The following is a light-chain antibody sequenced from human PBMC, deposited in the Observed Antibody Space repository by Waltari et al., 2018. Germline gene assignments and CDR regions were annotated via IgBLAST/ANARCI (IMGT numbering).Light chain of an antibody. CDR2: RNN. CDR3: ASWDNSLSGWV. CDR1: RSNIGSRY. V-gene: IGLV1-47*01. Sequence: QSVLTQPPSSSGTPGQRVTISCSGSRSNIGSRYVYWYQQLPGTAPKLLIYRNNQRPSGVPDRFSGSKSGTSASLAISGLRSEDEADYYCASWDNSLSGWVFGGGTKVTVL. J-gene: IGLJ3*02.